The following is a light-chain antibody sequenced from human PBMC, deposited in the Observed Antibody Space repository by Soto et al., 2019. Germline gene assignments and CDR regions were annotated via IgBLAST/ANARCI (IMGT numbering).Light chain of an antibody. CDR1: QYGSTSY. V-gene: IGKV3-20*01. J-gene: IGKJ1*01. CDR2: DTS. Sequence: IVLTQSPGTLYLSPGERATLSCRASQYGSTSYFAWYQQRSCQAPRLLLYDTSRRATGIQDRFSASGSGSYCTLPLDGLEPEYFADYSCHQTGDSVGTFGQGTSVEVK. CDR3: HQTGDSVGT.